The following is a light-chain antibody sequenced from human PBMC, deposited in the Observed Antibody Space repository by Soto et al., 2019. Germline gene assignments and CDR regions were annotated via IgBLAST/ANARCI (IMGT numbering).Light chain of an antibody. Sequence: AIRMTQSPSSLSASTGDRVTITCRASQGIISYLAWYQQKPGKAPKLLIYAASTLQSGVPSRFSGSGSGTDFTLTISCLQSEDFATYYCQQYYSYPRAFGQGTKVDI. J-gene: IGKJ1*01. CDR3: QQYYSYPRA. V-gene: IGKV1-8*01. CDR1: QGIISY. CDR2: AAS.